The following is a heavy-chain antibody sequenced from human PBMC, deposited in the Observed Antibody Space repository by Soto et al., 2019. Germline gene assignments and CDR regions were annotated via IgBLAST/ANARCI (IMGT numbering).Heavy chain of an antibody. V-gene: IGHV1-3*01. CDR3: ARDSGSP. Sequence: ASVKVSCKASVYTFSSYGIHWVRQAPGQGLEWMGWINADNGNIKYSQKFQGRITITRDTSASTAYMELSSLRSEDTAVYYCARDSGSPWGPGTLVTVSS. J-gene: IGHJ5*02. CDR1: VYTFSSYG. D-gene: IGHD3-10*01. CDR2: INADNGNI.